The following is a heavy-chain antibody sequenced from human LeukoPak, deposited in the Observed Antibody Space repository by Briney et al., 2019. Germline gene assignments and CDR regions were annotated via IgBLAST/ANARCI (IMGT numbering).Heavy chain of an antibody. Sequence: ASVKVSCKASGYTFTTYGITWVRQAPGQGLAWIGWISAYNGNTHYAENLQGRLTMTTDTSTSTAYMELRSLTSDDTAVYYCARDLDILTAYYSGYWGQGTLVTVS. V-gene: IGHV1-18*04. CDR3: ARDLDILTAYYSGY. J-gene: IGHJ4*02. D-gene: IGHD3-9*01. CDR2: ISAYNGNT. CDR1: GYTFTTYG.